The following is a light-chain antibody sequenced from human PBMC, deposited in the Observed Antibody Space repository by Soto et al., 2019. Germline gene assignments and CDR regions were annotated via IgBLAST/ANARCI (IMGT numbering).Light chain of an antibody. CDR2: GAS. Sequence: EIVLTQSPGTLSLSPVERATLSCRASQSVSTYFAWYQQKPGQAPRLLIYGASSRATGIPDRFSGSGSGTDFTLTISRLEPEDFAVFYCQQYGSSLPWTFGQGTKVEI. CDR3: QQYGSSLPWT. J-gene: IGKJ1*01. V-gene: IGKV3-20*01. CDR1: QSVSTY.